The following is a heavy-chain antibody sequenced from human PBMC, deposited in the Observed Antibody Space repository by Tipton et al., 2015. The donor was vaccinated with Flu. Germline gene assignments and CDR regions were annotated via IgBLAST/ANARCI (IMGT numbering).Heavy chain of an antibody. CDR1: GGSFSGYY. Sequence: TLSLTCAVYGGSFSGYYWSWIRQPPGKGLEWIGEINHSGSTNYNPSLKSRVTISVDTSKNQFSLKLSSVTAADTAVYYCARTRRGRGELDYWGQGTLVTVSS. V-gene: IGHV4-34*01. CDR3: ARTRRGRGELDY. CDR2: INHSGST. J-gene: IGHJ4*02. D-gene: IGHD2-21*01.